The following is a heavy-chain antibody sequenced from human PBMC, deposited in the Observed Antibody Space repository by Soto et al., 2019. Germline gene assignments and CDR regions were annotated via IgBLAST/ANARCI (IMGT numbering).Heavy chain of an antibody. D-gene: IGHD5-12*01. Sequence: QVQLVQSGAEVKKPGSSVKVSCKASGGTFSSYTISWVRQAPGQGLEWMGRIIPILGIANYAQKFQGRVTITADKSTSTAYMELSSLSSEDAAVYYCARGYSGYVGYWGQGTLVTVSS. CDR1: GGTFSSYT. V-gene: IGHV1-69*02. CDR2: IIPILGIA. CDR3: ARGYSGYVGY. J-gene: IGHJ4*02.